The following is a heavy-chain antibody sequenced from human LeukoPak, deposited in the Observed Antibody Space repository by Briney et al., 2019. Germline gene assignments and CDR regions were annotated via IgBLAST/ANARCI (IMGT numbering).Heavy chain of an antibody. J-gene: IGHJ4*02. CDR1: GFTFTSSA. D-gene: IGHD6-13*01. CDR3: AAGDHGSSSWPTPDY. Sequence: SVKVSCKASGFTFTSSAVQWVRQARGQRLEWIGWIVVGSGNTNYAQKFQERVTITRDMSTSTAYMELSSLRSEDTAVYYCAAGDHGSSSWPTPDYWGQGTLVTASS. CDR2: IVVGSGNT. V-gene: IGHV1-58*01.